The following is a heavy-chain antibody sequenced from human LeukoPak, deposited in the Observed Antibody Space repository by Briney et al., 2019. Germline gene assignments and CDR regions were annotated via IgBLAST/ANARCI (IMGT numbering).Heavy chain of an antibody. CDR2: IYYSGST. V-gene: IGHV4-38-2*02. CDR1: GYSISSGYY. Sequence: PSETLSLTCTVSGYSISSGYYWGWIRQPPGKGLEWIGSIYYSGSTYYNPSLKSRVTISVDTSKNQFSLKLSSVTAADTAVYYCARVLEGDTMVRGVINYYYGMDVWGQGTTVTVSS. J-gene: IGHJ6*02. D-gene: IGHD3-10*01. CDR3: ARVLEGDTMVRGVINYYYGMDV.